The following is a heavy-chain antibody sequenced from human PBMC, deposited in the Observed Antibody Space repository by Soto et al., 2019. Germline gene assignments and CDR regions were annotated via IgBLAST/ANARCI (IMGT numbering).Heavy chain of an antibody. CDR1: GFNFRGYA. J-gene: IGHJ5*01. Sequence: GRPLRLSCAVSGFNFRGYAMSWVRQAPGKGLEWVSAISGSGSSTYYADSVKGRFTISRDNSKNTLYLQMNSLRAEDTALYYCAKDKAIAVGPFDPWGQGTLVTVSS. V-gene: IGHV3-23*01. D-gene: IGHD6-19*01. CDR2: ISGSGSST. CDR3: AKDKAIAVGPFDP.